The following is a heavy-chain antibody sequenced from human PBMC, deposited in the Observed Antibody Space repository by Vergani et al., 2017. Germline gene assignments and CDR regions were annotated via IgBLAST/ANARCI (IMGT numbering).Heavy chain of an antibody. Sequence: QMQLVQSGPQVKKPGTSVKVSCKASGFTFTSSAVQWVRQARGQRLEWIGWIVVGSGNTNYAQKFQERVTITRDMSTSTAYMELSSVTAADTAVYYCARAAGWSGYYRNWFDPWGQGTLVTVSS. CDR1: GFTFTSSA. V-gene: IGHV1-58*01. CDR3: ARAAGWSGYYRNWFDP. CDR2: IVVGSGNT. D-gene: IGHD3-3*01. J-gene: IGHJ5*02.